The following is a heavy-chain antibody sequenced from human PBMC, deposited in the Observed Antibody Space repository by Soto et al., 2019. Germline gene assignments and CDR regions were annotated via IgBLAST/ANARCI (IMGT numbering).Heavy chain of an antibody. CDR2: INHSGST. D-gene: IGHD2-21*01. CDR3: ARRWSADCLYYYYYYIDF. CDR1: GGSFSGYY. Sequence: PSETLSLTCAVYGGSFSGYYWSWIRQPPGKGLEWIGEINHSGSTNYNPSLKSRVTISVDTSKNQFSLKLSSVTAADTAVYYCARRWSADCLYYYYYYIDFWSQGTTVTVSS. J-gene: IGHJ6*03. V-gene: IGHV4-34*01.